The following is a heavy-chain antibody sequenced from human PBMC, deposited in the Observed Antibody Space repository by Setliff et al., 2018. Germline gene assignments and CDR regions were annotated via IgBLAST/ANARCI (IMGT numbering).Heavy chain of an antibody. J-gene: IGHJ3*02. CDR3: AGSPLDDAFDI. V-gene: IGHV5-51*01. Sequence: PGESLKISCKGSGYSFTTYWIGWVRQMPGKGLELMGIIYPADSDPRYSPSFQGQVTISVDKSISTVYLHWSSLKASDTAMYYCAGSPLDDAFDIWGQGTMVTVSS. CDR1: GYSFTTYW. CDR2: IYPADSDP.